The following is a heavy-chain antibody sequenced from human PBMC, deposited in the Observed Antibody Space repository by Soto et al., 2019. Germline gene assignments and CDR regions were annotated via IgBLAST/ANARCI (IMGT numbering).Heavy chain of an antibody. CDR2: IIPIFGTA. CDR1: GGTFSSYA. CDR3: ARLFGYSSSSVYYYYGMDV. Sequence: ASVKVSCKASGGTFSSYAISWVRQAPGQGLEWMGGIIPIFGTANYAQKFQGRVTITADESTSTAYMELSSLRSEDTAVYYCARLFGYSSSSVYYYYGMDVWGQGTTVTVSS. J-gene: IGHJ6*02. D-gene: IGHD6-6*01. V-gene: IGHV1-69*13.